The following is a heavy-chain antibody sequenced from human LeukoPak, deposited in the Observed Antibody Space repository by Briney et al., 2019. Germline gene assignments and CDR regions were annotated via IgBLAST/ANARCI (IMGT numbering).Heavy chain of an antibody. V-gene: IGHV4-34*01. Sequence: SETLSLTCAVYGGSFSGYYWSWLRQPPGKGLEWIGEINHSGSTNYNPSLKSRVTISVDTSKNQFSLKLSSVTAADTAVYYCARGGIAATGRTNWFDPWGQGTLVTVSS. CDR1: GGSFSGYY. CDR2: INHSGST. CDR3: ARGGIAATGRTNWFDP. J-gene: IGHJ5*02. D-gene: IGHD6-13*01.